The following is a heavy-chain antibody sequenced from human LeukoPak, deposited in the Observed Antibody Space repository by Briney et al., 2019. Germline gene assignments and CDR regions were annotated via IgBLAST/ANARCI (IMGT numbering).Heavy chain of an antibody. D-gene: IGHD1-26*01. CDR3: ARVGGSYYENYYYYGMDV. Sequence: PSETLSLTCTVSGGSISSYYWSWIRQPPGKGLEWIGYIYYSGSTNYNPSLKSRVTISVDTSKNQFSLKLSSVTAADTAVYYCARVGGSYYENYYYYGMDVWGQGTTVTVSS. V-gene: IGHV4-59*01. J-gene: IGHJ6*02. CDR1: GGSISSYY. CDR2: IYYSGST.